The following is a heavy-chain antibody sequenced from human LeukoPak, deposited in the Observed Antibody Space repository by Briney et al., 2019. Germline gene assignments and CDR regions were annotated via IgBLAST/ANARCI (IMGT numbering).Heavy chain of an antibody. CDR2: IYPRDSDT. Sequence: GESLQISCKGSGYIFTTYWIGWVRQLPGKGLEWMGIIYPRDSDTTYSPSFQGQVTISADKSITTAYLQWSSLKASDTAMYYCARHRSNSIFDGLDIWGQGTMVTVSS. CDR1: GYIFTTYW. D-gene: IGHD3-3*02. CDR3: ARHRSNSIFDGLDI. J-gene: IGHJ3*02. V-gene: IGHV5-51*01.